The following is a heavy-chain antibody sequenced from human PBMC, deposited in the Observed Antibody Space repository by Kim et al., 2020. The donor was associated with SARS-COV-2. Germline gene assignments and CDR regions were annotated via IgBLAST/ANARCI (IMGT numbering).Heavy chain of an antibody. V-gene: IGHV3-15*01. CDR3: VTDALYAKSLYGMDY. J-gene: IGHJ4*01. D-gene: IGHD2-8*01. CDR2: IKGQNVGGTT. CDR1: GFTFVYAW. Sequence: GGSLRLSCTGSGFTFVYAWMSWVRQAPGKGLEWVGRIKGQNVGGTTDYAASAQGRFTTSRDDSRNTIYLQMTSLKTEDTALHYCVTDALYAKSLYGMDY.